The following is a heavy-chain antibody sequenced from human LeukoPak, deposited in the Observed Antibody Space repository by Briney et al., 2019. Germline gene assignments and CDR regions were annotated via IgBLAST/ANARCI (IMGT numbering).Heavy chain of an antibody. CDR2: IYTSGST. Sequence: PSETLSLTCTVSGGSISSYYWSWIRQPAGKGLEWIGRIYTSGSTNYNPSLKSRVTISVDTSKNQFSLKLSSVTAADTAVYYCARDYDFWSGGGFDYWGQGTLVTVSS. CDR3: ARDYDFWSGGGFDY. CDR1: GGSISSYY. V-gene: IGHV4-4*07. D-gene: IGHD3-3*01. J-gene: IGHJ4*02.